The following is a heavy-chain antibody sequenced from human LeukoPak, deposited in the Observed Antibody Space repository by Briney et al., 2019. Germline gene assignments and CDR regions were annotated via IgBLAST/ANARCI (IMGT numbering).Heavy chain of an antibody. CDR2: INHSGST. CDR1: GGSFSGYY. CDR3: ARGPGYCSGGSCYGDAFDI. D-gene: IGHD2-15*01. Sequence: SETLSLTCAVYGGSFSGYYWSWIRQPPGKGLEWIGEINHSGSTNYNPSLKSRVTISVDTSKNQFSLKLSSVTAADTAVYYCARGPGYCSGGSCYGDAFDIWGQGTMVTVSS. J-gene: IGHJ3*02. V-gene: IGHV4-34*01.